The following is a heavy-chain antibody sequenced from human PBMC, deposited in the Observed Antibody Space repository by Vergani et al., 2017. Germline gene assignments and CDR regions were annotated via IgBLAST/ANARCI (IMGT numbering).Heavy chain of an antibody. Sequence: QLQLQESGPGLVKPSETLSLTCTVSGGSISSSSYCWGWIRQPPGKGLEWIGSIYYSGSTYYNPSLKSRVTISVDTSKNQFSLKLSSVTAADTAVYYCASLPYYDFWSGYYGPAFDYWGQGTLVTVSS. J-gene: IGHJ4*02. CDR1: GGSISSSSYC. D-gene: IGHD3-3*01. CDR2: IYYSGST. CDR3: ASLPYYDFWSGYYGPAFDY. V-gene: IGHV4-39*01.